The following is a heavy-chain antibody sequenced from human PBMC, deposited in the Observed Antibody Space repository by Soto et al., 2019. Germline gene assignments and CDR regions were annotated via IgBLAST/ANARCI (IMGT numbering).Heavy chain of an antibody. D-gene: IGHD3-10*01. CDR3: AREGYYSGSGTYSPPRYYGMDV. J-gene: IGHJ6*02. Sequence: QVQLVQSGAEVKRAGASVKVSCKASGYTFNSYGLSWVRQAPGQGLEWMGWISDYNGNTHYAQKFQGRVIMTTDTSTRTSYMELRSLRSDDTAVYFCAREGYYSGSGTYSPPRYYGMDVWGQGTTVTVSS. V-gene: IGHV1-18*01. CDR2: ISDYNGNT. CDR1: GYTFNSYG.